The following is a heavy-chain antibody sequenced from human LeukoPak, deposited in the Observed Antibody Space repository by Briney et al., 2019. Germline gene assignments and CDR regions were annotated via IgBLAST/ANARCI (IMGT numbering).Heavy chain of an antibody. D-gene: IGHD6-19*01. CDR1: GFTFSSYG. J-gene: IGHJ4*02. V-gene: IGHV3-30*02. CDR2: IRYDGSNK. Sequence: GVSLRLSCAASGFTFSSYGMHWVRQAPGKGLEWVAFIRYDGSNKYYADSVKGRFTISRDNSKNTLYLQMNSLGAEDTAVYYCAKTPSGWYRDPFDYWGQGTLVTVSS. CDR3: AKTPSGWYRDPFDY.